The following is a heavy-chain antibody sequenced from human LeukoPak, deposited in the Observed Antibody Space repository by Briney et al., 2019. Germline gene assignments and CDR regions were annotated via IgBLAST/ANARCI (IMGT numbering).Heavy chain of an antibody. J-gene: IGHJ4*02. Sequence: PGGSLRLSCAASGFTFSSYSMTWVRQAPGKGLEWVSYISSSSSTIYYADSVKGRFTISRDNAKNSLYLQMNSLRDEDTAVYYCARDGGGYSYGTIPGTDYWGQGTLVTVSS. V-gene: IGHV3-48*02. CDR2: ISSSSSTI. CDR1: GFTFSSYS. D-gene: IGHD5-18*01. CDR3: ARDGGGYSYGTIPGTDY.